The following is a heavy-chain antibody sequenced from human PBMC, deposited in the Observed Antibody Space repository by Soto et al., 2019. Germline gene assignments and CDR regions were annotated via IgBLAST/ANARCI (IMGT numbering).Heavy chain of an antibody. J-gene: IGHJ4*02. Sequence: GGSLRLSCAASEFTFSGYAMSWVRQAPGKGLEWVSAISASGGSTYYADSVKGRFTISRDNSKNTLYLQMNNLRAEDTAVYYCAKSIVPAAMRGYFDYWGRGTLVTVSS. CDR3: AKSIVPAAMRGYFDY. D-gene: IGHD2-2*01. CDR1: EFTFSGYA. V-gene: IGHV3-23*01. CDR2: ISASGGST.